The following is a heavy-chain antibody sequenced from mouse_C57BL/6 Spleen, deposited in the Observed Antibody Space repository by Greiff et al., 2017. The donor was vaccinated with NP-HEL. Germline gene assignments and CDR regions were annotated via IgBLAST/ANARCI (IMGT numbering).Heavy chain of an antibody. V-gene: IGHV1-63*01. J-gene: IGHJ2*01. Sequence: QVQLQQSGAELVRPGTSVKMSCKASGYTFTNYWIGWAKQRPGHGLEWIGDIYPGGGYTNYNEKFKGKATLTADKSSSTAYMQLSSLTSEDSAICYCARGESYYFDYWGQGTTLTVSS. CDR2: IYPGGGYT. CDR1: GYTFTNYW. CDR3: ARGESYYFDY.